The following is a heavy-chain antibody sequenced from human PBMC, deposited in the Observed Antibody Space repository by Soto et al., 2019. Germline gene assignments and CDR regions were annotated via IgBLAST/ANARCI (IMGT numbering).Heavy chain of an antibody. V-gene: IGHV4-34*01. D-gene: IGHD6-13*01. Sequence: PSETLSLTCAVYGGSFSGYYWSWIRQPPGKGLEWIGEINHSGSTSYNPSLKSRVTISVDTSKNQFSLKLSSVTAADTAVYYCARGSRGYYYYYGMDVWGQGTTVTVSS. J-gene: IGHJ6*02. CDR1: GGSFSGYY. CDR3: ARGSRGYYYYYGMDV. CDR2: INHSGST.